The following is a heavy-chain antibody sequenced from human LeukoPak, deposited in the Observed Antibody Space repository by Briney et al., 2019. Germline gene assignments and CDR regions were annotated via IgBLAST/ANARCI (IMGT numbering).Heavy chain of an antibody. Sequence: GRSLRLSCAASGFTFSSYGMHWVRQAPGKGLEWVAVIWYDGSNKYYADSVKGRFTISRDNSKNTLYLQMNSLRAEDTAVYYCASTKPAAIRGYHYGMDVWGQGTTVTVSS. CDR2: IWYDGSNK. CDR3: ASTKPAAIRGYHYGMDV. D-gene: IGHD2-2*02. CDR1: GFTFSSYG. V-gene: IGHV3-33*01. J-gene: IGHJ6*02.